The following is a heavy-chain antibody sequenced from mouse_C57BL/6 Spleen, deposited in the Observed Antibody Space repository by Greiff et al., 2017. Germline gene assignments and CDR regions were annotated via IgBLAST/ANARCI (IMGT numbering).Heavy chain of an antibody. J-gene: IGHJ1*03. D-gene: IGHD1-1*01. V-gene: IGHV1-64*01. Sequence: QVQLQQPGAELVKPGASVKLSCKASGYTFTSYWMHWVKQRPGQGLEWIGMIHPNSGSTNYNEKFKSKATLTVDKSSSTAYMQLSSLTSEDSAVYYCASDCGSSYWYFDVWGTGTTVTVSS. CDR2: IHPNSGST. CDR1: GYTFTSYW. CDR3: ASDCGSSYWYFDV.